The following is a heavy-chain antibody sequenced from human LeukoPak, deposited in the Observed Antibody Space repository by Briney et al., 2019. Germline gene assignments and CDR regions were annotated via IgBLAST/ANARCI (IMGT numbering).Heavy chain of an antibody. D-gene: IGHD6-6*01. V-gene: IGHV5-51*01. J-gene: IGHJ4*02. CDR2: IYPGDSDT. CDR1: GYRFTSYW. Sequence: GESLKISFKGSGYRFTSYWIGWVRPMPGKGLEWMGIIYPGDSDTRYSPSFQGQVTISADKSISTAYLQCSRLKTSGPARFYLSRQGAGGSSPFDYLGQGTLVTVSS. CDR3: SRQGAGGSSPFDY.